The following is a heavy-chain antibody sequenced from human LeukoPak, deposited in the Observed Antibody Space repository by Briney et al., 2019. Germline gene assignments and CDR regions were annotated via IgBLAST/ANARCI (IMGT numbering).Heavy chain of an antibody. CDR3: AREVISSSSHGVWFDP. CDR2: ISAYNGNT. J-gene: IGHJ5*02. Sequence: ASVKVSCKASGYTFTSYGISWVRQAPGQGLEWMGWISAYNGNTNYAQKLQGRVTMTTDTSTSTAYMEMSRLRSDDTAVYYCAREVISSSSHGVWFDPWGQGTLVTVSS. V-gene: IGHV1-18*01. CDR1: GYTFTSYG. D-gene: IGHD2-2*01.